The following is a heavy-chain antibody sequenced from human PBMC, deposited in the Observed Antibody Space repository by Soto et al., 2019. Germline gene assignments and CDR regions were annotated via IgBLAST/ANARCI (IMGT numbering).Heavy chain of an antibody. CDR2: INGPGDDT. J-gene: IGHJ4*03. V-gene: IGHV3-23*01. CDR3: ARKEEDDHVWGKSPLD. CDR1: GFTFHNYA. Sequence: GGSLRLSCAASGFTFHNYAMSWVRQAPGKGLEWVSSINGPGDDTYYADSVKGRFTISRDNSKNTLYLQMNSLRAEDTALYYCARKEEDDHVWGKSPLDWGQGPLVTVSS. D-gene: IGHD3-16*01.